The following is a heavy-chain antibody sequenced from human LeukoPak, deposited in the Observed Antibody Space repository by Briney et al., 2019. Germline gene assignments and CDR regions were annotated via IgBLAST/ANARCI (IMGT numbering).Heavy chain of an antibody. J-gene: IGHJ5*02. Sequence: GGSLRLSCAASGFTLSSFNMNWVRQAPGKGLEWVSSVSSSSSYIYYADSVKGRFTISRDNAKNSLYLQMNSLRAEDTAVYYCARGAILGYFDWLPNPNWFDPWGQGTLVTVSS. CDR3: ARGAILGYFDWLPNPNWFDP. V-gene: IGHV3-21*01. D-gene: IGHD3-9*01. CDR2: VSSSSSYI. CDR1: GFTLSSFN.